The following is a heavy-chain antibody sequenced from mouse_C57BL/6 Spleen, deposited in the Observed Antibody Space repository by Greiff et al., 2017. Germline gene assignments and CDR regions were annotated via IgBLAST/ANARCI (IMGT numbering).Heavy chain of an antibody. Sequence: QVQLQQPGAELVMPGASVKLSCKASGYTFTSYWMHWVKQRPGQGLEWIGEIDPSASYTNYNQKFQGKSTLTVDKSSSTAYMQLSSLTSEDTAVYCCARWGGITSVGFAYWGQGTLVTVSA. V-gene: IGHV1-69*01. CDR1: GYTFTSYW. J-gene: IGHJ3*01. CDR2: IDPSASYT. D-gene: IGHD1-1*01. CDR3: ARWGGITSVGFAY.